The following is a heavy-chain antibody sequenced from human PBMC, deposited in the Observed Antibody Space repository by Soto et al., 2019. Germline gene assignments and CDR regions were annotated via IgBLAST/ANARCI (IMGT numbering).Heavy chain of an antibody. CDR2: ISYDGSNK. CDR3: AKDPNSNPID. V-gene: IGHV3-30*18. CDR1: GFTFSSYG. Sequence: GGSLRLSCAASGFTFSSYGMHWVRQAPGKGLEWVAVISYDGSNKYYADSVKGRFTISRDNSKNTLYLQMNSLRAEDTAVYYFAKDPNSNPIDWCQGLLVTVAS. J-gene: IGHJ4*02. D-gene: IGHD4-4*01.